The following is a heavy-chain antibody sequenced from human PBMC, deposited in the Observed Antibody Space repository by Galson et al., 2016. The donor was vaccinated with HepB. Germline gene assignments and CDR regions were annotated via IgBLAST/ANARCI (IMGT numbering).Heavy chain of an antibody. CDR1: GGSITSNNW. J-gene: IGHJ6*02. D-gene: IGHD4-17*01. CDR3: VKDQRYGDFVNGLDV. Sequence: SETLSLTCAVSGGSITSNNWWHWVRQPPGKGLEWIGEISHTGSTNYNPSLKSRVTISVDKSNHQFSLKLTSVTAADTAVYYCVKDQRYGDFVNGLDVWGQGTTVTVSS. V-gene: IGHV4-4*02. CDR2: ISHTGST.